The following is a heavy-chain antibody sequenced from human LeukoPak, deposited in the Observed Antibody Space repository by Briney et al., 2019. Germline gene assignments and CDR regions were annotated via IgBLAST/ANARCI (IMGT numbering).Heavy chain of an antibody. D-gene: IGHD5-18*01. CDR2: ILYDGSNK. V-gene: IGHV3-30*02. CDR3: AKDRGGYSYGFDY. Sequence: HPGGSLRLSCAASGFTFSSYDMHWVRQAPGKGLEWVAFILYDGSNKYYADSVKGRFTISRDNSKNTLYLQMNSLRAEDTAVYYCAKDRGGYSYGFDYWGQGTLVTVSS. J-gene: IGHJ4*02. CDR1: GFTFSSYD.